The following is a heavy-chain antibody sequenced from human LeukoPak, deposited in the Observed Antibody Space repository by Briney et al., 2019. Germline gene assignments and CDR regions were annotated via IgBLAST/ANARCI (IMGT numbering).Heavy chain of an antibody. CDR3: ARCDSSGYYYDY. V-gene: IGHV3-21*01. D-gene: IGHD3-22*01. CDR1: GFTFSSYS. CDR2: ISSSSSYI. J-gene: IGHJ4*02. Sequence: GGSLRLSCAASGFTFSSYSMNWVRQAPGKGLEWVSSISSSSSYIYYADSVKGRFTISRDNAKNSLYLQMNSLRAGDTAVYYCARCDSSGYYYDYWGQGTLVTVSS.